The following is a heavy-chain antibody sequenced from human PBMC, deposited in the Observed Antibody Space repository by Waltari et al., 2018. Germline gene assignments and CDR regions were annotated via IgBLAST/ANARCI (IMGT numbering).Heavy chain of an antibody. CDR3: ARLGSSSWYSDAFDI. V-gene: IGHV4-34*01. CDR1: GGSFSGYY. D-gene: IGHD6-13*01. CDR2: HHPRGTT. Sequence: QVQLKQWGAGLLTPSENLSPTCAVYGGSFSGYYWSAIRQPPGKGPEWIGEHHPRGTTNDNPSIKSRVTISVDTSKNQFSLKLSSVTAADTAVYYCARLGSSSWYSDAFDIWGQGTMVTVSS. J-gene: IGHJ3*02.